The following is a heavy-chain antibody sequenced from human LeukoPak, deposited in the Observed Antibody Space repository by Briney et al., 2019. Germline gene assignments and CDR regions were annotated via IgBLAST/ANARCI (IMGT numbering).Heavy chain of an antibody. D-gene: IGHD3-3*01. Sequence: SETLSLTCTVSGGSISSYYWSWIRQRPGKGLEWIGYIYYSGTTNYNPSLESRVTISVDMSKSQFSLTLSSVPPADTALYYCARHGPLYDIWSAQFYFDYWGQGTLVAVSS. CDR3: ARHGPLYDIWSAQFYFDY. V-gene: IGHV4-59*08. CDR2: IYYSGTT. J-gene: IGHJ4*02. CDR1: GGSISSYY.